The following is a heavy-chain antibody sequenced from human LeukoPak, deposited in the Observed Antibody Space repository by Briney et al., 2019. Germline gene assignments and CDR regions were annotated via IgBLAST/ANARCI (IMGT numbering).Heavy chain of an antibody. CDR1: GGSISDYY. J-gene: IGHJ4*02. V-gene: IGHV4-59*01. D-gene: IGHD5-24*01. Sequence: SETLSLTCTVSGGSISDYYWNWMRQPPGKGLEWIGYIYYSGRTNYNPSLKSRVTISVDTSKNQFSLKLSSVTAADTAVYYCARTRRDGYNYVDYWGQGTLVTVSS. CDR3: ARTRRDGYNYVDY. CDR2: IYYSGRT.